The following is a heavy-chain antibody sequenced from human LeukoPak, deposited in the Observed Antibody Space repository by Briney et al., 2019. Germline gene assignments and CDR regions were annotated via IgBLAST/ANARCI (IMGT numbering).Heavy chain of an antibody. D-gene: IGHD2-2*01. Sequence: ASVKVSCKASGYTFTSYAMNWVRQAPGQGLEWMGWINTNTGNPTYAQGFTGRFVFSLDTSVSTTYLQISSLKAEDTAVYYCARDPGDDFVVPGDPWGQGTLVTVSS. V-gene: IGHV7-4-1*02. CDR2: INTNTGNP. CDR1: GYTFTSYA. J-gene: IGHJ5*02. CDR3: ARDPGDDFVVPGDP.